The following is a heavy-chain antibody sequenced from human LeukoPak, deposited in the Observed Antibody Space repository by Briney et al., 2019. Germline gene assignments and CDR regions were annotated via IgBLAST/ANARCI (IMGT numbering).Heavy chain of an antibody. D-gene: IGHD1-26*01. J-gene: IGHJ4*02. CDR1: GFSFSSYA. CDR3: ARRGGSYY. CDR2: ISGSGGST. V-gene: IGHV3-23*01. Sequence: GWSLRLSCAASGFSFSSYAIQWVRQAPGKGLEWVSAISGSGGSTYYADSVKGRFTISRDNSKNTLYLQMNSLRAEDTAVYYCARRGGSYYWGQGTLVTVSS.